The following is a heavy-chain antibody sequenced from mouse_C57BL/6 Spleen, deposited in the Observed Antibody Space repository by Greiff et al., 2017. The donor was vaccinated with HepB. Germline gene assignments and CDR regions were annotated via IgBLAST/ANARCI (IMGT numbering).Heavy chain of an antibody. D-gene: IGHD2-2*01. J-gene: IGHJ4*01. CDR3: TARSTMVTTGAMDY. V-gene: IGHV14-4*01. Sequence: EVQVVESGAELVRPGASVKLSCTASGFNIKDDYMHWVKQRPEQGLEWIGWIDPENGDTEYASKFQGKATITADTSSNTAYLQLSSLTSEDTAVYYCTARSTMVTTGAMDYWGQGTSVTVSS. CDR2: IDPENGDT. CDR1: GFNIKDDY.